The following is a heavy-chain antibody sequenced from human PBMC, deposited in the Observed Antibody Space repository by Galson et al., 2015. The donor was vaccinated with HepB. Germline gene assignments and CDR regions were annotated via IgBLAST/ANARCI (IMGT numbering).Heavy chain of an antibody. V-gene: IGHV3-64D*06. Sequence: SLRLSCAASGFTFSSYGMHWVRQAPGKGLEYVSAMSSNGGSTYYADSVKGRFTISRDNSKNTLYLQMSSLRPEDTAVYYCVKDPRRRYYYDSSGYRGYVQHWGQGTLVTVSS. J-gene: IGHJ1*01. CDR1: GFTFSSYG. CDR3: VKDPRRRYYYDSSGYRGYVQH. D-gene: IGHD3-22*01. CDR2: MSSNGGST.